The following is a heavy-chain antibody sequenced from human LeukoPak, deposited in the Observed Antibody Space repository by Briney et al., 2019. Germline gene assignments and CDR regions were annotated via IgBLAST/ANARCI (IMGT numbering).Heavy chain of an antibody. J-gene: IGHJ6*02. D-gene: IGHD3-3*01. CDR2: INHSGST. CDR1: GGSFSGYY. Sequence: KPSETLSLTCAVYGGSFSGYYWSWIRQPPGKGLEWIGEINHSGSTNYNPSLKSRVTISVDTSKNQFSLKLSSVTAADTAVYYCARDGNYDYWSAQSAGDGVDVWGQGTTVTVSS. V-gene: IGHV4-34*01. CDR3: ARDGNYDYWSAQSAGDGVDV.